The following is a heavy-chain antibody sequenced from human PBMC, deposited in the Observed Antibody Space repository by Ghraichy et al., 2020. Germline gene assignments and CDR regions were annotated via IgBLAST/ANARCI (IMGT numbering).Heavy chain of an antibody. D-gene: IGHD2-2*01. Sequence: SETLSLTCTVSGGSISSGGYYWSWIRQHPGKGLEWIGYIYYSGSIYYNPSLKSRVTISVDTSKNQFSLKLSSVTAADTAVYYCARGSTSYKEHWFDPWGQGTLVTVSS. V-gene: IGHV4-31*03. CDR1: GGSISSGGYY. CDR2: IYYSGSI. CDR3: ARGSTSYKEHWFDP. J-gene: IGHJ5*02.